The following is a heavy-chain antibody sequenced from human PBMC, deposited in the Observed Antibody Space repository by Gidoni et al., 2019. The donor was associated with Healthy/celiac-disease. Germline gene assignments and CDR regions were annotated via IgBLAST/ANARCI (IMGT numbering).Heavy chain of an antibody. CDR2: SYYSGST. D-gene: IGHD2-15*01. CDR1: GGSISSSSYY. V-gene: IGHV4-39*01. Sequence: QLQLQESGPGLVKPSETLSLTCTVSGGSISSSSYYWGWIRQPPGKGLEWIGSSYYSGSTYYNPSLKSRVTISVDTSKNQFSLKLSSVTAADTAVYYCARHRSGGSRPFDYWGQGTLVTVSS. J-gene: IGHJ4*02. CDR3: ARHRSGGSRPFDY.